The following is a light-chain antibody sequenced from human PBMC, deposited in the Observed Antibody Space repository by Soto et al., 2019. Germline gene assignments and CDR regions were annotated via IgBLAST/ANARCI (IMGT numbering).Light chain of an antibody. Sequence: QSVLTQPPSVSGSPGQSVTISCTGTSSDVGGYNYVSWHQQHPGKAPKLMIYEVSKRPSGVPDCFSGSKSGNTASLTVSGLQAEDEADYYCSSYAGSNNYVFGAGTKVTVL. CDR3: SSYAGSNNYV. J-gene: IGLJ1*01. CDR1: SSDVGGYNY. CDR2: EVS. V-gene: IGLV2-8*01.